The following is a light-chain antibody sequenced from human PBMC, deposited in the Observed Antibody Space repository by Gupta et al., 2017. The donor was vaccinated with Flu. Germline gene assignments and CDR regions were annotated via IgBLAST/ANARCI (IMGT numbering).Light chain of an antibody. V-gene: IGLV1-44*01. Sequence: VTIFCSGSSSNIGSNAVNWYQQVPGTAPKLLIYGNNQRPSGVPDRFSGSKSRTSASLAISGLQSEDEADYYCAAWDDSLNGHYVFGTGTKVTVL. CDR3: AAWDDSLNGHYV. CDR1: SSNIGSNA. CDR2: GNN. J-gene: IGLJ1*01.